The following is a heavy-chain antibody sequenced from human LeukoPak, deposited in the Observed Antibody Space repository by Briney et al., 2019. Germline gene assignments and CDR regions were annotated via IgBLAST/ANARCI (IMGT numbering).Heavy chain of an antibody. CDR3: ASQGGLLWFGELSGGMDV. CDR2: ISYDGSNK. Sequence: PGGSLRLSCAASGLTFSSYAMHWVRQAPGKGLEWVAVISYDGSNKYYADSVKGRFTISRDNSKNTLYLQMNSLRAEDTAVYYCASQGGLLWFGELSGGMDVWGQGTTVTVSS. J-gene: IGHJ6*02. V-gene: IGHV3-30-3*01. D-gene: IGHD3-10*01. CDR1: GLTFSSYA.